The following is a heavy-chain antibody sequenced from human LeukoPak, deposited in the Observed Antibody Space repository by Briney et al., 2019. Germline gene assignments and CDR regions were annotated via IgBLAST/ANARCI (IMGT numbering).Heavy chain of an antibody. D-gene: IGHD3-22*01. CDR3: ARAPMIVVVITPSPPSGP. J-gene: IGHJ5*02. Sequence: QAPGQGVEGMGWINPISCRINYAQNFQASVTMTRDTSISTAYMQLSRLRSDDTAVYYCARAPMIVVVITPSPPSGPWGQGTLVTVSS. V-gene: IGHV1-2*02. CDR2: INPISCRI.